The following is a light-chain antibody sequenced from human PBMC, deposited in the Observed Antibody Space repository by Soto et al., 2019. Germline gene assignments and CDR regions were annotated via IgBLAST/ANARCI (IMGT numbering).Light chain of an antibody. CDR3: QQYNNWPRT. Sequence: EIVMPQSPATLSVSPGEGVTLSCRASQSVSSNLAGYQQKPGQAPRLLIDGASTRAPGIPARFSGSGSLTDFTPAISGLQTEDFADDDWQQYNNWPRTFGQGTKVE. V-gene: IGKV3-15*01. J-gene: IGKJ1*01. CDR1: QSVSSN. CDR2: GAS.